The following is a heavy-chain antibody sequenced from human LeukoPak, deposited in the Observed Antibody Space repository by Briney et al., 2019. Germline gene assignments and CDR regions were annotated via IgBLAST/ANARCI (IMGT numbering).Heavy chain of an antibody. Sequence: GGSLRLSCAASGFTFSSNAMSWVRQPPGKGLEWVSASSGGGVSTYSADSVKGRFTISRDNSKNTLYLQMNSLRAEDTAVYYCAKHAGFGYQLLRNKVGWFDPWGQGTLVTVSS. CDR2: SSGGGVST. D-gene: IGHD2-2*01. CDR3: AKHAGFGYQLLRNKVGWFDP. J-gene: IGHJ5*02. V-gene: IGHV3-23*01. CDR1: GFTFSSNA.